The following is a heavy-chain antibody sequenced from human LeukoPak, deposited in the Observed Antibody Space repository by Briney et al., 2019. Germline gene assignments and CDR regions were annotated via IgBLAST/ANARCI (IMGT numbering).Heavy chain of an antibody. V-gene: IGHV3-74*01. CDR3: ARYTSNVVGKRHYFDY. CDR2: INHGGSST. J-gene: IGHJ4*02. CDR1: GFTFTTFW. Sequence: GGSLRLSCATSGFTFTTFWMHWVRQAPGKGLVWVSRINHGGSSTNYADSVKGRFTISRDNAKNTVYLQMNSLRAEDTAVYYCARYTSNVVGKRHYFDYWGQGTLVTVSS. D-gene: IGHD1-26*01.